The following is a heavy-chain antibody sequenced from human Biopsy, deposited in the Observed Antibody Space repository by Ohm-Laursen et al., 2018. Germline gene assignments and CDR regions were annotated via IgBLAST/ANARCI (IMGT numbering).Heavy chain of an antibody. CDR2: INSVGTI. V-gene: IGHV3-11*01. J-gene: IGHJ4*02. Sequence: LSLTWAVFGKTFSDYQWSWIRQAPGKGLEWVSNINSVGTIYYADSVRGRFTISRDNAKNSLYLQMNSLRVEDTAVYYCARSVGIMAAPIDYWGQGTLVTVSS. CDR3: ARSVGIMAAPIDY. D-gene: IGHD3-16*01. CDR1: GKTFSDYQ.